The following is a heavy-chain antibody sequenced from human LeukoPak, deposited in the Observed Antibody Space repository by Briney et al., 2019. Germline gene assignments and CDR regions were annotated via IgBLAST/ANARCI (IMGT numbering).Heavy chain of an antibody. J-gene: IGHJ5*02. D-gene: IGHD3-10*01. CDR3: ATNILVRDIINWFDP. Sequence: ASVKVSCKASGYTFTSYALHWVRQAPGQRLEWMGWINADNGNTKYSQECQGKVTITRDTSASTAYMELSSLRYDDTAVYYCATNILVRDIINWFDPWGQGTLVTVSS. CDR2: INADNGNT. CDR1: GYTFTSYA. V-gene: IGHV1-3*01.